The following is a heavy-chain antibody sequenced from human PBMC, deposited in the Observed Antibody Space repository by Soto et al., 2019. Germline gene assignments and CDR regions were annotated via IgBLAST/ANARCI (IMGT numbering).Heavy chain of an antibody. J-gene: IGHJ6*03. V-gene: IGHV4-39*01. CDR3: ANLRPGYYYYMDV. CDR1: CGSISSSSYY. CDR2: IYYSGST. Sequence: SETLSLTCTVSCGSISSSSYYWGWIRQPPGKGLEWIGSIYYSGSTYYNPSLKSRVTISVDTSKNQFSLKLSSVTAADTAVYYCANLRPGYYYYMDVWGKGTTVTVSS.